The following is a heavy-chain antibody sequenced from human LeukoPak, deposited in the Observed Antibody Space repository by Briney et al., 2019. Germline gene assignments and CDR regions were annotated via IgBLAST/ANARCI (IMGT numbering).Heavy chain of an antibody. CDR2: INFDGSST. D-gene: IGHD1-14*01. V-gene: IGHV3-74*01. J-gene: IGHJ4*02. Sequence: GGSLRLSCAASGFTLSNYWMHWVRQAPGKGLVWVARINFDGSSTNYAGSVRGRFTIPRDNAKNTLYLQMNSLRGEDTAVYYCGRGGSGSRYFDYWGQGTLVTVSS. CDR3: GRGGSGSRYFDY. CDR1: GFTLSNYW.